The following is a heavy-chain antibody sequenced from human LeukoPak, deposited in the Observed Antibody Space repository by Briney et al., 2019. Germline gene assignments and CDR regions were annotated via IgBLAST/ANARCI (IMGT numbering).Heavy chain of an antibody. V-gene: IGHV4-31*03. CDR2: IYYSGST. CDR1: GGPISSGGYY. D-gene: IGHD6-13*01. Sequence: PSQTLSLTCTVSGGPISSGGYYWSWIRQHPGKGLEWIGYIYYSGSTYHNPSLKSRVTISVDTSKNQFSLKLSSVTAAGTAVYYCARGRAAARTFDYWGQGTLVTVSS. J-gene: IGHJ4*02. CDR3: ARGRAAARTFDY.